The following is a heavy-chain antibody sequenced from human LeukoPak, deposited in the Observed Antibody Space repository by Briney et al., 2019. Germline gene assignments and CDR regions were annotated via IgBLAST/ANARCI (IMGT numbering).Heavy chain of an antibody. CDR1: GYTFTGYY. J-gene: IGHJ6*04. CDR3: ATDYGDYGNYYYGMDV. CDR2: INPNSGGT. V-gene: IGHV1-2*04. D-gene: IGHD4-17*01. Sequence: GASVKVSCTASGYTFTGYYMHWVRQAPGQGLEWMGWINPNSGGTNYAQKFQGWVTMTRDTSISTAYMELSRLRSDDTAVYYCATDYGDYGNYYYGMDVWGKGTTVTVSS.